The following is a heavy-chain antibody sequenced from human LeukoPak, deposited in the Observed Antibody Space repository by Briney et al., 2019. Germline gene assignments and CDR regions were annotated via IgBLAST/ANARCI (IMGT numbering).Heavy chain of an antibody. CDR3: ARVGAVPGIDP. CDR2: ISYSATT. CDR1: GFPISSGFS. D-gene: IGHD3-16*01. Sequence: SETLSLTCAVFGFPISSGFSWAWIRQSPGKGLEWIASISYSATTYYKPSLESRLSISADTSNNQFSVRLTSVTAADTAVYYCARVGAVPGIDPWGQGILVTVSS. J-gene: IGHJ5*02. V-gene: IGHV4-38-2*01.